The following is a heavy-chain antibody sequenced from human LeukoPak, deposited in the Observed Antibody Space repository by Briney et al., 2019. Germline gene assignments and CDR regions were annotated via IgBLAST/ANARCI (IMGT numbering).Heavy chain of an antibody. J-gene: IGHJ4*02. CDR3: ARDPYDRRGHYFDY. CDR1: GYTFSSYA. CDR2: ISYDGSNK. D-gene: IGHD3-9*01. Sequence: SCKASGYTFSSYAMHWVRQAPGKGLEWVAVISYDGSNKYYADSVKGRFTISRDNSKNTLYLQMNSLRAEDTAVYYCARDPYDRRGHYFDYWGQGTLVTVSS. V-gene: IGHV3-30-3*01.